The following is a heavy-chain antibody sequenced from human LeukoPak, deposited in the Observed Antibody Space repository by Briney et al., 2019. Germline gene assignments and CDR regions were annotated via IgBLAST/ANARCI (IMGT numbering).Heavy chain of an antibody. J-gene: IGHJ6*02. D-gene: IGHD1-1*01. Sequence: GGSLRLSCAASGFTFSRYAMHWVRQAPGKGLEWVAVISNDGGKEYYADSVKGRFTISRDNSKNSLYLQMSSLTSVDTALYYCATWAFYHNLDVWGQGTTVAVSS. CDR3: ATWAFYHNLDV. V-gene: IGHV3-30*15. CDR2: ISNDGGKE. CDR1: GFTFSRYA.